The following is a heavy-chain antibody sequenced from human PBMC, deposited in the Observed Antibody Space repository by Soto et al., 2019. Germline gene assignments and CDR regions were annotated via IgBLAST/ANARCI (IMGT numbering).Heavy chain of an antibody. V-gene: IGHV3-23*01. CDR2: ISGSGGST. CDR3: AKDLYHRAGADRHQYDL. J-gene: IGHJ5*02. CDR1: GFTFSIYA. D-gene: IGHD6-13*01. Sequence: GGSLRLSCAASGFTFSIYAMSWFRQAPGKGLEWVSAISGSGGSTYYADSVKGRFTISRDNSKNTLYLQMNSLRAEDTAVYYCAKDLYHRAGADRHQYDLWGRGTLVPGSS.